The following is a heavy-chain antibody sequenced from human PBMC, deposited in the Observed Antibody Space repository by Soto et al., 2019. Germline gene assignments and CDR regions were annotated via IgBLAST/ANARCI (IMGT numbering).Heavy chain of an antibody. Sequence: EVQLLESGGGLVQPGGSLRLSCEASGFTFINYGMSWLRQAPGKGLEWLATVSIGSDNLHYADSVKGPFTISRDNSRNTLYLQMNRLRAEDTAVYYCANDCCVEASFDYWCRGTLVTFSS. J-gene: IGHJ4*02. CDR3: ANDCCVEASFDY. CDR1: GFTFINYG. CDR2: VSIGSDNL. V-gene: IGHV3-23*01. D-gene: IGHD2-15*01.